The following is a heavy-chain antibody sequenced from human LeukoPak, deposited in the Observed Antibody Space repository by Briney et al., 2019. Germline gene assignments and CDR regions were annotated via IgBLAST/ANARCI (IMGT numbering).Heavy chain of an antibody. D-gene: IGHD4-17*01. V-gene: IGHV1-69*13. CDR2: VIPNFGTA. CDR1: GGTFTSYA. Sequence: ASVKLSCKASGGTFTSYAISWVRQAPGQGLEWMGGVIPNFGTANYAQKFQGRVTITADESTSAAYMEQSSLRSEATAVYYCASIGYYGDPNYYFDYWGQGTLVTVSS. CDR3: ASIGYYGDPNYYFDY. J-gene: IGHJ4*02.